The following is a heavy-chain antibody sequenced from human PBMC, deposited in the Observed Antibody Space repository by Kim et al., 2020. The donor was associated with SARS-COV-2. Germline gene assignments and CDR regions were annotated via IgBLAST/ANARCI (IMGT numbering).Heavy chain of an antibody. CDR2: IINSGDTT. Sequence: GGSLRLSCAGSGFTFTRYAMSWVRQTPGKGLEWVSGIINSGDTTFYADSVKGRFTISRDNSKNTLYLQMNSLRAEDTAVYYCTRLTGYYLATIDYWGQGTLVTVSS. D-gene: IGHD3-9*01. J-gene: IGHJ4*02. CDR1: GFTFTRYA. CDR3: TRLTGYYLATIDY. V-gene: IGHV3-23*01.